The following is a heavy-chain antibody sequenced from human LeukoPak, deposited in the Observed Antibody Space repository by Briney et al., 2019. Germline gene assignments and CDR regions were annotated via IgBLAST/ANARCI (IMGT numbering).Heavy chain of an antibody. V-gene: IGHV3-74*01. CDR1: GFTFSSYW. CDR2: IASDGSST. J-gene: IGHJ4*02. D-gene: IGHD4-23*01. Sequence: GGSLRLSCAASGFTFSSYWMNWVRQAPGKGLVWVSRIASDGSSTTYADSVRGRFSISRDNAKNTLYLQMNSLRVEDTAVYYCARGRPHGNDYWGQGTLVTVSS. CDR3: ARGRPHGNDY.